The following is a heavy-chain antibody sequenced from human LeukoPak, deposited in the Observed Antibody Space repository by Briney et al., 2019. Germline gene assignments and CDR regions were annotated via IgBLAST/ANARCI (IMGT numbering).Heavy chain of an antibody. CDR3: AKGPAITIFGNWFDP. CDR1: GFSISSYW. CDR2: IRSDGTST. Sequence: GGSLRLSCEASGFSISSYWMHWVRQAPGEGPVWVSLIRSDGTSTSYADSVKGRFTISRDSAKNTLYLQMNSLRAEDTALYYCAKGPAITIFGNWFDPWGQGTLVTVSS. J-gene: IGHJ5*02. D-gene: IGHD3-3*01. V-gene: IGHV3-74*01.